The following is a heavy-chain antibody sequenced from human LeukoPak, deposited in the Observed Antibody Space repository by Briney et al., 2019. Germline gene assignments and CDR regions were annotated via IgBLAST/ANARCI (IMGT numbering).Heavy chain of an antibody. J-gene: IGHJ4*02. CDR2: IYTSGNT. D-gene: IGHD5-24*01. CDR1: GGSISGYY. V-gene: IGHV4-4*07. CDR3: ARAVREMTTGNYFNY. Sequence: PSETLSLTCTVSGGSISGYYWSWIRQPAGKGLEWIGRIYTSGNTNYNPSLKSRLTMSVDTSKNQFSLELSSVTAADTAVYYCARAVREMTTGNYFNYWGQGTLVTVSS.